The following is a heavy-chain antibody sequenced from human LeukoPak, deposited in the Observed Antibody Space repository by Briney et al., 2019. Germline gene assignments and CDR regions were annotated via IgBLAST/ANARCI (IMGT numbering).Heavy chain of an antibody. Sequence: SETLSLTCTVSGGSISSYYWSWIRQPPGKGPEWIGYIYSSGSTNYNPSLKSRVTISVDTSKNQFSLRVSSVTAADTAVYYCARDDHSNYRFDFWGQGTLVTVSS. CDR2: IYSSGST. D-gene: IGHD4-11*01. J-gene: IGHJ4*02. CDR3: ARDDHSNYRFDF. CDR1: GGSISSYY. V-gene: IGHV4-59*01.